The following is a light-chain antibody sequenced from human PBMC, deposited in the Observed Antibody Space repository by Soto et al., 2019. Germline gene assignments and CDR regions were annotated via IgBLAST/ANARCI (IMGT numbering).Light chain of an antibody. J-gene: IGLJ1*01. CDR2: EVT. V-gene: IGLV2-8*01. CDR1: SSDVGGHNY. CDR3: SSFAGNNNLV. Sequence: QSVLTQPPSASGSPGQSLTISCTGTSSDVGGHNYVSWYQRHPGKAPKLIIFEVTKRPSGVPDRFSGSKSGNTATLTVSGLQAEDEGEYRCSSFAGNNNLVFGTGTKVTVL.